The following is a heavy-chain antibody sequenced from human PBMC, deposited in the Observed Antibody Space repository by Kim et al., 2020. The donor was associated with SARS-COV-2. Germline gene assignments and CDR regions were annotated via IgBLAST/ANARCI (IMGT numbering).Heavy chain of an antibody. CDR1: GYSFTSYW. CDR2: IYPGDSDT. D-gene: IGHD2-21*02. CDR3: ARHSIASYCGGDCYGEDWYFDL. V-gene: IGHV5-51*01. J-gene: IGHJ2*01. Sequence: GESLKISCKGSGYSFTSYWIGWVRQMPGKGLEWMGIIYPGDSDTRYSPPFQGQVTISADKSISTAYLQWSSLKASDTAMYSCARHSIASYCGGDCYGEDWYFDLWGRGTLVTVSS.